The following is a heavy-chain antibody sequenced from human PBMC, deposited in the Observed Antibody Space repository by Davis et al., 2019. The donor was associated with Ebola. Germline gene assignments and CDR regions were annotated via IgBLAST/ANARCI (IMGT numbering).Heavy chain of an antibody. Sequence: GGSLRLSCAASGFTFTTAWMSWVRQAPGKGLEWVGRIKSKISGGTINYAAPVKGRFTISRDDSKNTLYLQMNSLKSEDTAMYYCTSRGLVSATDEAFDIWGQGTVVTVSS. CDR3: TSRGLVSATDEAFDI. D-gene: IGHD1-1*01. J-gene: IGHJ3*02. V-gene: IGHV3-15*05. CDR2: IKSKISGGTI. CDR1: GFTFTTAW.